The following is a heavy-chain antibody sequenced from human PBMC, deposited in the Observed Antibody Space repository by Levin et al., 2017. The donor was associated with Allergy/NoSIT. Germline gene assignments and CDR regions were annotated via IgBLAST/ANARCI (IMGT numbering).Heavy chain of an antibody. J-gene: IGHJ4*02. V-gene: IGHV3-23*01. Sequence: GESLKISCAAPGFTFSSYAMSWVRQAPGKGLEWVSVISGSGSNTYYSDSVKGRFTISRDNSNNTLCLQMNSLRPEDTAVYYCAKAGSSTSSGPWDFDYWGQGTLVTVSS. CDR2: ISGSGSNT. CDR1: GFTFSSYA. D-gene: IGHD6-6*01. CDR3: AKAGSSTSSGPWDFDY.